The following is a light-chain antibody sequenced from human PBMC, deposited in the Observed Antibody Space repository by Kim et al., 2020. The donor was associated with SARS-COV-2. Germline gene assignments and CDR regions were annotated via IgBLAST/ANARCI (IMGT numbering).Light chain of an antibody. CDR2: DAS. CDR3: QQYDDLPLT. V-gene: IGKV1-33*01. CDR1: QDIKKN. J-gene: IGKJ5*01. Sequence: DIQMTQSPSSLSASVGDRVTITCRASQDIKKNLAWYQQKPGKAPKLLIYDASNLQAGVPSRFSGSGSGTDFTLTISTLQPEDIATYFCQQYDDLPLTFGQGTQVDIK.